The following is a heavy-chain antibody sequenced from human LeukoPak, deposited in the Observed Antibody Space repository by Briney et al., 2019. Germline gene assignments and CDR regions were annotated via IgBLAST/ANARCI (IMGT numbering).Heavy chain of an antibody. V-gene: IGHV4-59*01. D-gene: IGHD3-22*01. CDR1: GGSISSYD. CDR2: IYYSGST. J-gene: IGHJ3*02. Sequence: SETLSFNCTVDGGSISSYDWSWIRQQQRKEMQCIGYIYYSGSTNYNPSLKSRVTISVDTSKNQFSLKVSSVTAADTAVYYCAISHVVKDAFDIWGQGTRVSVSS. CDR3: AISHVVKDAFDI.